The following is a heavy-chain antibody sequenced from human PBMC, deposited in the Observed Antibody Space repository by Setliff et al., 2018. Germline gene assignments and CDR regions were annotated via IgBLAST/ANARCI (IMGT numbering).Heavy chain of an antibody. V-gene: IGHV3-21*01. CDR2: ISGGSSDI. Sequence: GSLRLSCAASGFIFKNYIMTWVRQAPGKGLEWVASISGGSSDIYYADSVKGRFSISRDNAKNSLYLQMNSLRAEDTALYFCAKQKNTGYGQPVDSWGQGVQVTVSS. J-gene: IGHJ4*02. CDR1: GFIFKNYI. CDR3: AKQKNTGYGQPVDS. D-gene: IGHD5-12*01.